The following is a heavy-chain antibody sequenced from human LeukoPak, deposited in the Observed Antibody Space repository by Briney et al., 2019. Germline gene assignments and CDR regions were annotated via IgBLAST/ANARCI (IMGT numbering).Heavy chain of an antibody. Sequence: SETLSLTCAVYGGSFSGYYWSWIRQPPGKGLEWIGEINHGGSTSYNPSLKSRVTISVDTSKNQFSLKLSSVTAADTAVYYCARDGGSGWYNYWGQGTLVTVSS. CDR2: INHGGST. J-gene: IGHJ4*02. CDR3: ARDGGSGWYNY. D-gene: IGHD6-19*01. V-gene: IGHV4-34*01. CDR1: GGSFSGYY.